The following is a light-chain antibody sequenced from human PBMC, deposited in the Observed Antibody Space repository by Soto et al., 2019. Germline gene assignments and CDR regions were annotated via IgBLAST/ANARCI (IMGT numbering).Light chain of an antibody. CDR3: QHTET. J-gene: IGKJ1*01. CDR1: QSISSW. V-gene: IGKV1-5*01. Sequence: DIQMTQSPSTLSASVGDRVTITCRASQSISSWLAWYQQKPGKAPKLLIYDASSLESGVPSRFSASGSGTEFTLTISSLQPDDFATYYCQHTETFGQGTKVEIK. CDR2: DAS.